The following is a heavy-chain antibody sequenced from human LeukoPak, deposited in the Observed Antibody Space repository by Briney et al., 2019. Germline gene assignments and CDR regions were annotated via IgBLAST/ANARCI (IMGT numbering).Heavy chain of an antibody. CDR1: GFTFRTYG. J-gene: IGHJ2*01. Sequence: GGSLRLSCAASGFTFRTYGMHWVRQAPGKGLQWVALISYDGNKIYYAGSVRGRFTISRDNSKNTLYLQMNSLRAEDTAVYFCAREDYNGSGWYFDLWGRGTLVTVSS. CDR2: ISYDGNKI. V-gene: IGHV3-30*03. D-gene: IGHD4-11*01. CDR3: AREDYNGSGWYFDL.